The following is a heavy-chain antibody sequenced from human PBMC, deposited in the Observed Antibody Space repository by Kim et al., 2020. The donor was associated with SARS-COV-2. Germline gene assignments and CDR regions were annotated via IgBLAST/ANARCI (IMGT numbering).Heavy chain of an antibody. Sequence: GGSLRLSCAASGFTFSSYSMNWVRQAPGKGLEWVSSISSSSSYIYYADSVKGRFTISRDNAKNSLYLQMNSLRAEDTAVYYCAREGGYSYGYAGTGANFDYWGQGTLVTVSS. V-gene: IGHV3-21*01. CDR3: AREGGYSYGYAGTGANFDY. CDR1: GFTFSSYS. J-gene: IGHJ4*02. D-gene: IGHD5-18*01. CDR2: ISSSSSYI.